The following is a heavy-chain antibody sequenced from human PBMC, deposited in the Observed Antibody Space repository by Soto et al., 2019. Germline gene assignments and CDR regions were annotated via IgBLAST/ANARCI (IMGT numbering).Heavy chain of an antibody. D-gene: IGHD1-26*01. CDR1: GLTFSSYS. CDR3: AVGEESRSCYYGIDV. V-gene: IGHV3-48*01. CDR2: ISSSSSTI. Sequence: EVQLVESGGGLVQRGGSLRLSCAASGLTFSSYSMNWVRQAPGKGLEWVSYISSSSSTIYYADSVKGRFTISRDNAKYSLYPQMNSLRAEDTAVYYCAVGEESRSCYYGIDVWGQGTTVTVSS. J-gene: IGHJ6*02.